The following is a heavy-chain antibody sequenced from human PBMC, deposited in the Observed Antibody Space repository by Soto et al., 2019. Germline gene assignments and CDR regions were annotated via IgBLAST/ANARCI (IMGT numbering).Heavy chain of an antibody. V-gene: IGHV3-30*18. CDR1: GFTFSSYG. J-gene: IGHJ6*02. CDR2: ISYDGSNK. Sequence: QVQLVESGGGVVQPGRSLRLSCAASGFTFSSYGMHWVRQAPGKGLEWVAVISYDGSNKYYADSVKGRFTISRDNSKNTLYLQMNSLRAEDTAVYYCAKDVLDAKDFWSGSSTLHYYGMDVWGQGTTVTVSS. D-gene: IGHD3-3*01. CDR3: AKDVLDAKDFWSGSSTLHYYGMDV.